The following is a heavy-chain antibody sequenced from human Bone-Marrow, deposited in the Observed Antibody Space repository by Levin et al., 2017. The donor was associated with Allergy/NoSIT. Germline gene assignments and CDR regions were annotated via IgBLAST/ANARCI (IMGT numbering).Heavy chain of an antibody. CDR2: IGRNGREI. J-gene: IGHJ5*02. CDR1: GFTFEDYA. V-gene: IGHV3-9*01. CDR3: AKDGVPKRVVNGPKVLVNGWFDH. D-gene: IGHD2-8*02. Sequence: SLKISCPASGFTFEDYAMHWLRQRPGKGLEWVSGIGRNGREIAYADSVSGRFTISRDNVKKSLYLQMTSLTKEDTGFYYCAKDGVPKRVVNGPKVLVNGWFDHWGHGTLVTVSS.